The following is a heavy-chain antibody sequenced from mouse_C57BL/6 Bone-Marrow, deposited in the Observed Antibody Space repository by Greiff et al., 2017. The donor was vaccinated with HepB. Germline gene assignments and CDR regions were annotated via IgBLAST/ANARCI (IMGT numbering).Heavy chain of an antibody. J-gene: IGHJ1*03. CDR3: ARLNGDV. CDR2: SSSGGSYT. CDR1: GFTFSSYG. V-gene: IGHV5-6*01. Sequence: EVKLVESGGDLVKPGGSLKLSCAASGFTFSSYGMSWVRQTPDKRLEWVATSSSGGSYTYYPDSVKGRFTISRDNAKNTLYLQMSSLKSEDTAMYYCARLNGDVWGTGTTVTVSS.